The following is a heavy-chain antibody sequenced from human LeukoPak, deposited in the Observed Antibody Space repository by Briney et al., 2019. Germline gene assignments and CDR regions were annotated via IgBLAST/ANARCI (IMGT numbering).Heavy chain of an antibody. CDR2: IIPILGIA. CDR1: GGTXSSYA. D-gene: IGHD5-18*01. J-gene: IGHJ4*02. V-gene: IGHV1-69*04. Sequence: ASVKVSCKASGGTXSSYAISWVRQGPGQGLEWMGRIIPILGIANYAQKSQGRVTITADKSTSTAYMELSSLRSEDTAVYYCARDRGYSYGYEVDYWGQGTLVTVSS. CDR3: ARDRGYSYGYEVDY.